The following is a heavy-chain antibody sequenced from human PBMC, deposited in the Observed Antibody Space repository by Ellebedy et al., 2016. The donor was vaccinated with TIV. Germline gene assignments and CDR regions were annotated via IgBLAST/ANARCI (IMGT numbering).Heavy chain of an antibody. CDR1: GYTFTGYY. J-gene: IGHJ5*02. CDR2: INPNSGGT. CDR3: TRPSGIYGDYGSDWFDP. Sequence: ASVKVSCKASGYTFTGYYMHWVRQAPGQGLEWMGWINPNSGGTNYAQKFQGRVTMTRDTSIGTAYMELSRLRSDDTAVYYCTRPSGIYGDYGSDWFDPWGQGTLVTVSS. D-gene: IGHD4-17*01. V-gene: IGHV1-2*02.